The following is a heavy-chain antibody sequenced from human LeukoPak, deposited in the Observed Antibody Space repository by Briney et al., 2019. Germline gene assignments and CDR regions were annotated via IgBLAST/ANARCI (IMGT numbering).Heavy chain of an antibody. J-gene: IGHJ6*02. CDR1: GFTFSSYG. Sequence: PGGSLRLSCTASGFTFSSYGMNWIRQAPGKGLEWVSGISEGGNYINYAASVKGRFTISRDNAKNSLYLQMNSLRAEDTALYYCAKDIQVTNAAVPYGMDVWGQGTTVTVSS. D-gene: IGHD4-17*01. V-gene: IGHV3-21*04. CDR2: ISEGGNYI. CDR3: AKDIQVTNAAVPYGMDV.